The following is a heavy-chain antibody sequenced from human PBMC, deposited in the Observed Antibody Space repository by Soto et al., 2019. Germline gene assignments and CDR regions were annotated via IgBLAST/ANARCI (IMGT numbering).Heavy chain of an antibody. CDR3: AKDSANYDFWSGYFDY. D-gene: IGHD3-3*01. V-gene: IGHV3-23*01. Sequence: PGGSLRLSCAASGFTFSSYAMSWVRQAPGKGLEWVSAISGSGGSTYYADSVKGRFTISRDNSKNTLYLQMNSLRAEDTAVYYCAKDSANYDFWSGYFDYWGQRTPVTVSS. CDR1: GFTFSSYA. J-gene: IGHJ4*02. CDR2: ISGSGGST.